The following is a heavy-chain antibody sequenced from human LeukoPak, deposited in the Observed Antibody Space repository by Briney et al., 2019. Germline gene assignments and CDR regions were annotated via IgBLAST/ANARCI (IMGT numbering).Heavy chain of an antibody. CDR1: GFTFSSYA. Sequence: GGSLRLSCAASGFTFSSYALSWVRQAPGKGLEWVSAISGSGGSTYHADSVKGRFTISRDNSKSTLYPQMNSLRVEDTAVYYCAKDRGYCSSTSCSDDDYWGQGTLVTVSS. J-gene: IGHJ4*02. CDR2: ISGSGGST. V-gene: IGHV3-23*01. D-gene: IGHD2-2*01. CDR3: AKDRGYCSSTSCSDDDY.